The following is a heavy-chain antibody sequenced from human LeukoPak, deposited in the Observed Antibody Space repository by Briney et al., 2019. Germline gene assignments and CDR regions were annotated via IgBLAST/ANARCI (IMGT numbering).Heavy chain of an antibody. CDR2: INSDGSST. D-gene: IGHD4-17*01. Sequence: PGGALRLSCAASGFTFISYWMHCVRQAPGKGLVWVSRINSDGSSTSYADSVKGRFTISRDNAKNTLYLQMNSLRAEDTAVYYCARDNYGDYGLKYWGQGTLVTVSS. V-gene: IGHV3-74*01. CDR1: GFTFISYW. CDR3: ARDNYGDYGLKY. J-gene: IGHJ4*02.